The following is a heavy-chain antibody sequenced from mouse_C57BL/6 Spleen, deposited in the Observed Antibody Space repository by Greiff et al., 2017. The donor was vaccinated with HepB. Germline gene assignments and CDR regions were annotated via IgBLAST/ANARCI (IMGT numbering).Heavy chain of an antibody. D-gene: IGHD2-1*01. CDR3: ATFYYGNYYYAMDY. CDR1: GFSLTSYA. CDR2: IWTGGGT. Sequence: QVQLKESGPGLVAPSQSLSITCTVSGFSLTSYAISWVRQPPGKGLEWLGVIWTGGGTNYNSALKSRLSISKDNSKSQVFLKMNSLQTDDTARYYCATFYYGNYYYAMDYWGQGTSVTVSS. V-gene: IGHV2-9-1*01. J-gene: IGHJ4*01.